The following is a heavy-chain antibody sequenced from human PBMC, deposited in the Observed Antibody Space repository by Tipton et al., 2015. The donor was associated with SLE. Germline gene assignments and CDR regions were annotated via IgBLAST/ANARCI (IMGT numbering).Heavy chain of an antibody. J-gene: IGHJ4*02. CDR2: ITDSGKT. D-gene: IGHD3-16*02. V-gene: IGHV4-34*01. CDR1: GGFFSDYY. Sequence: TLSLTCAIYGGFFSDYYWTWIRQSPDKGLEWIGEITDSGKTNYNPSLKGRVSISQDTSKNQFYLNLKSLTAADTALYYCAKGRVDYIRGTYRPSSFDYWGQGTQVTVSA. CDR3: AKGRVDYIRGTYRPSSFDY.